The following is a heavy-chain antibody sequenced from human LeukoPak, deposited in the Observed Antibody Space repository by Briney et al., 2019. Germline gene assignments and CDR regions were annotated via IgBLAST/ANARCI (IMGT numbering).Heavy chain of an antibody. V-gene: IGHV1-69*05. Sequence: VASVKVSCKASGGTFSSYAISWVRQAPGQGLEWMGGIIPIFGTANYAQKFQGRVTITTDESTSTAYMELSSLRSEDTAVYYCARGETLYSRSYFDYWGQGTLVTVSS. CDR1: GGTFSSYA. CDR3: ARGETLYSRSYFDY. J-gene: IGHJ4*02. CDR2: IIPIFGTA. D-gene: IGHD2-15*01.